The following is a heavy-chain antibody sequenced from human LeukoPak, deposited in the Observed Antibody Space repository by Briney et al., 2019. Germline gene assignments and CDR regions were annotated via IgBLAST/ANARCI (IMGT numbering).Heavy chain of an antibody. CDR1: GFTFSTYI. CDR3: ARDVK. J-gene: IGHJ4*02. D-gene: IGHD2/OR15-2a*01. V-gene: IGHV3-48*01. Sequence: PGGSLRHSCEASGFTFSTYIMDWVRQAPGRGLEWVSEISSRSSNIYFADSVKGRFTISRDNAKSSLYLQMNSLRAEDTAIYYCARDVKWGQGTLVTVPS. CDR2: ISSRSSNI.